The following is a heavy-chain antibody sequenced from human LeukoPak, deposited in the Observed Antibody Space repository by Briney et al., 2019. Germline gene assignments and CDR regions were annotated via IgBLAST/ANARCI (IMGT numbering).Heavy chain of an antibody. V-gene: IGHV3-23*01. D-gene: IGHD3-22*01. CDR2: ISGSGGGT. Sequence: ETLSLTCAVYGGSFSGYYWSWVRQAPGKGLEWVSAISGSGGGTYYSDSVKGRFTISRDNSKNTLYLQMNSLRAEDTAVYYCAKAPRYYYDSSGYPYYFDYWGQGTLVTVPS. J-gene: IGHJ4*02. CDR3: AKAPRYYYDSSGYPYYFDY. CDR1: GGSFSGYY.